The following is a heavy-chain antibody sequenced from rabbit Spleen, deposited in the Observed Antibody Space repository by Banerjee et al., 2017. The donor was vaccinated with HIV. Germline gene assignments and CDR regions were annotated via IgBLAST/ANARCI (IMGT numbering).Heavy chain of an antibody. J-gene: IGHJ4*01. CDR1: GFTISSSYY. CDR2: IYGGSNDAT. Sequence: QEQLEESGGGLVQPEGSLALTCKASGFTISSSYYMCWVRQAPGKGLERIACIYGGSNDATYYASWAKGRFTISKTSSTTVTLQMTSLTAADTATYFCGRTYSTGDAYYFNLWGPGTLVTVS. CDR3: GRTYSTGDAYYFNL. V-gene: IGHV1S45*01. D-gene: IGHD7-1*01.